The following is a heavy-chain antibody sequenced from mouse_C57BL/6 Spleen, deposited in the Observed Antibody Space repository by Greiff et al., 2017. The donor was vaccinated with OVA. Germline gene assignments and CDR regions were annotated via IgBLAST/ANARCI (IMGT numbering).Heavy chain of an antibody. D-gene: IGHD2-3*01. CDR3: ARWDGYHRYFDS. J-gene: IGHJ2*01. CDR1: GYSFTGYY. V-gene: IGHV1-42*01. Sequence: EVQLVESGPELVKPGASVKISCKASGYSFTGYYMNWVKQSPEKSLEWIGEINPSTGGTTYNQKFKAKATLTVDKSSSTAYMQLKSLTSEDSAVYYCARWDGYHRYFDSWGQGTTLTVSS. CDR2: INPSTGGT.